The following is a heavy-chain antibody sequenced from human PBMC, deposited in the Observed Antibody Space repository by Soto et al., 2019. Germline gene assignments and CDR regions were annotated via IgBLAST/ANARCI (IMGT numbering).Heavy chain of an antibody. CDR1: GYTFTSYG. J-gene: IGHJ4*02. V-gene: IGHV1-18*01. Sequence: QVQLVQSGAEVKKPGASVKVSCKASGYTFTSYGISWVRQAPGQGLEWMGWISAYNGNTNYVQKLQGRVTMTTDTSTGTAAMELRSLRSGDTAVYYCGRDRAVSGRGNFDYWGQGPLVTVSS. CDR2: ISAYNGNT. D-gene: IGHD6-19*01. CDR3: GRDRAVSGRGNFDY.